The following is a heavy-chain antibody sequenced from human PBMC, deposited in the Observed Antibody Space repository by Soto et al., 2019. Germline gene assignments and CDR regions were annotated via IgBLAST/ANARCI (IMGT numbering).Heavy chain of an antibody. CDR2: ISSTGSYT. D-gene: IGHD6-19*01. Sequence: QVQLVESGGGLVKPGGSLRLSCAASGFSFRDYYMSWIRQAPGRGLEWVSYISSTGSYTNYADSVRGRFTISRDNAKDSLYLQMHGLTAEDTALYYCARDSTGWRAVYDSWGQGILVTVSS. CDR1: GFSFRDYY. J-gene: IGHJ4*02. CDR3: ARDSTGWRAVYDS. V-gene: IGHV3-11*05.